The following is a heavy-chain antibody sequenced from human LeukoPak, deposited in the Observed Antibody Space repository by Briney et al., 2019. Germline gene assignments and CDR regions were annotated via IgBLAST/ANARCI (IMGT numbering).Heavy chain of an antibody. CDR1: GFTLCSYA. CDR3: ARCIAARPSGYYYCGMDV. CDR2: ISYDGSNK. D-gene: IGHD6-6*01. Sequence: GGSLRLSCAASGFTLCSYAMHWVRQAPREGLEWVAVISYDGSNKYYAHSVRGRFTISRDHSNNTLHLQMNSLRAEDTAVYYGARCIAARPSGYYYCGMDVWGQGTTVTVSS. J-gene: IGHJ6*02. V-gene: IGHV3-30-3*01.